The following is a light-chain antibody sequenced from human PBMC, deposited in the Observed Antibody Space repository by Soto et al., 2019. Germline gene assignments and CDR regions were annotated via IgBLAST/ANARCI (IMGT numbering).Light chain of an antibody. J-gene: IGLJ1*01. V-gene: IGLV2-14*03. Sequence: QSVLTQPASVSGSPGQSITISCTGTSNDVGGFNYVSWYQQLPGKAPKLVIYDVTHRTSGVSDRFSGSRSGNTASLAISGLQVEDEADYYCTSFTSGSSPYVLGTRTKVTV. CDR1: SNDVGGFNY. CDR2: DVT. CDR3: TSFTSGSSPYV.